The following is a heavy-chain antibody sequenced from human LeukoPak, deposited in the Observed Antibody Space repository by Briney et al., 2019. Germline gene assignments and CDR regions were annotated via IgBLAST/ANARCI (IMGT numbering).Heavy chain of an antibody. CDR2: IYYSGST. J-gene: IGHJ4*02. D-gene: IGHD2-8*02. CDR3: AREHAGGAIDY. V-gene: IGHV4-59*01. Sequence: PSETLSLTCTVSGGSISSYYWSRIRQPPGKGLEWIGYIYYSGSTNYNPSLKSRVTISVDTSKNQFSLKLSSVTAADTAVYYCAREHAGGAIDYWGQGTLVTVSS. CDR1: GGSISSYY.